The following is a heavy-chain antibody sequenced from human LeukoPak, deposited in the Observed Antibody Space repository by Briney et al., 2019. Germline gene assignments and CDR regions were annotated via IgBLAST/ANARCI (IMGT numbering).Heavy chain of an antibody. CDR2: ISSSGSTI. V-gene: IGHV3-11*01. Sequence: GGSLRLSCAASGFTFSDYYMSWIRQAPGKGLEWVSYISSSGSTIYYADSVKGRFTISRDNVKNSLYLQINSLRAEDTAVYYCARGPHPYGSGPWDVWGQGTTVTVSS. CDR1: GFTFSDYY. J-gene: IGHJ6*02. D-gene: IGHD3-10*01. CDR3: ARGPHPYGSGPWDV.